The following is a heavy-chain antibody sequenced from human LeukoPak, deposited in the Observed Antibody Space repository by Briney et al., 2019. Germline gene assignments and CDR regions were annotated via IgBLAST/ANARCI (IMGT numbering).Heavy chain of an antibody. D-gene: IGHD3-22*01. CDR2: IIPILGIA. Sequence: SVKASCKASGGTFSSYAISWVRQAPGQGLEWMGRIIPILGIANYAQKFQGRVTITADKSTSTAYMELSSLRSEDTAVYYCARGLLTRITMIVVVIKSYGMDVWGQGTAVTVSS. V-gene: IGHV1-69*04. CDR1: GGTFSSYA. CDR3: ARGLLTRITMIVVVIKSYGMDV. J-gene: IGHJ6*02.